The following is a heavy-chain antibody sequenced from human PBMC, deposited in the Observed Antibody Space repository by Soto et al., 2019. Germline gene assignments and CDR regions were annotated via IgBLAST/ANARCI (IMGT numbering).Heavy chain of an antibody. CDR1: GVSVSSGWFY. V-gene: IGHV4-61*01. Sequence: QVQLQESGPGLVKPSETLSLTCSVSGVSVSSGWFYWAWIRQPPGKGLEWIGFGSNSGTTNYKPSLKSRVTISVDTSRSQIFLKVNSLTAADTAVYYCARGATVTQYDYWGQGTQVTVSS. J-gene: IGHJ4*02. CDR3: ARGATVTQYDY. CDR2: GSNSGTT. D-gene: IGHD4-17*01.